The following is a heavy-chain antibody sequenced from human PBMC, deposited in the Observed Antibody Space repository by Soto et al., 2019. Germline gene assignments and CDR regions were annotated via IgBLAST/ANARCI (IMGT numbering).Heavy chain of an antibody. CDR1: GYTFTSYG. Sequence: QVQLVQSGAEVKKPGASVKVTCKASGYTFTSYGISWVRQAPGQGLEWMGWISAYNGNTKYAQKLHGRVTMTTDTATSTADMELRSLRSDDTAVYYCAREPNYFDYWGQGTLVTVSS. V-gene: IGHV1-18*01. CDR3: AREPNYFDY. J-gene: IGHJ4*02. CDR2: ISAYNGNT.